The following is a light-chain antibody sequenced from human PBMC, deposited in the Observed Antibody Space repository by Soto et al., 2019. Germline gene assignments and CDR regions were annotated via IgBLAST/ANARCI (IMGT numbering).Light chain of an antibody. V-gene: IGKV4-1*01. J-gene: IGKJ3*01. CDR2: WAS. Sequence: DIVMTQSPDSLAVSLGERATINCKSSQSILYSSTNKNYLAWYQQKPRQPPKLLIYWASTRASGVPDRFSGSGSGTDFTLTISSLQAEDVAVYYCQQYYSTPPVTFGPGTKVDIK. CDR1: QSILYSSTNKNY. CDR3: QQYYSTPPVT.